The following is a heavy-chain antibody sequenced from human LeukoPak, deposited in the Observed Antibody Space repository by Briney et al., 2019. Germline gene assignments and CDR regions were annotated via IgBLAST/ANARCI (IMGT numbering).Heavy chain of an antibody. D-gene: IGHD3-10*01. CDR3: AKDRDSGAIDI. V-gene: IGHV3-30*09. CDR2: ILYDGSNK. CDR1: GGSISSYY. J-gene: IGHJ3*02. Sequence: LSLTCTVSGGSISSYYWSWIRQPPGKGLEWVAVILYDGSNKYYADSVKGRFAISRDNSKNTLYLQMNSLRAEDTAVYYCAKDRDSGAIDIWGQGTMLTVSS.